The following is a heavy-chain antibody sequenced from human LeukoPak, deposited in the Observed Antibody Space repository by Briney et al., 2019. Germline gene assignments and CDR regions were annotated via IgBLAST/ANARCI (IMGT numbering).Heavy chain of an antibody. D-gene: IGHD6-19*01. CDR3: AREAVAGHFDY. CDR2: ISTRSSTI. Sequence: GGSLRLSCAASGFTFSTYSMNWVRQAPGKGLEWVSYISTRSSTIHYADSVKGRFTISRDNAKNSLYLQMNSLRAEDTALYYCAREAVAGHFDYWGQGTLVTVSS. CDR1: GFTFSTYS. J-gene: IGHJ4*02. V-gene: IGHV3-48*04.